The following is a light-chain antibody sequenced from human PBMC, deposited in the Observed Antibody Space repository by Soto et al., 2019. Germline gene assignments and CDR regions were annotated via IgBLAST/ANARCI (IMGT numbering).Light chain of an antibody. Sequence: EMVVTQSPGTLSLSPGERATLSCRASQSDTNAYLTWYQQKPGQAPRLLIYGASTMATGNPNRFSGSGSVTDFTLTINRVEPEEFAEYYCHYYGDPFCGATQIEIK. CDR3: HYYGDP. CDR2: GAS. J-gene: IGKJ4*01. V-gene: IGKV3-20*01. CDR1: QSDTNAY.